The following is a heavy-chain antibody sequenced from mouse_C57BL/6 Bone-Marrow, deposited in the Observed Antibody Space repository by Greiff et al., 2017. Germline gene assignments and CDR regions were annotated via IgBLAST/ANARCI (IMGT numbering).Heavy chain of an antibody. J-gene: IGHJ2*01. CDR3: TIRIPYYFDY. CDR1: GYTFTDYE. CDR2: IDPETGGT. V-gene: IGHV1-15*01. Sequence: QVQLQESGAELVRPGASVTLSCKASGYTFTDYEMHWVKQTPVHGLEWIGAIDPETGGTAYNQKFKGKAILTADKSSSTAYMELRSLTSEDSAVYYCTIRIPYYFDYWGQGTTLTVSS.